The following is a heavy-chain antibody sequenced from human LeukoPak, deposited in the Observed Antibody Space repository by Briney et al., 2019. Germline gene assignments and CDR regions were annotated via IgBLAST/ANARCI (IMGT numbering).Heavy chain of an antibody. Sequence: GGSLRLSCAVSGFTFSSYWMHWVRQVPGKGLVWVSRINTDGSSTSYADSVKGRFTISRDNAKNSLYLQVNSLRAEDTAVYYCARGGWSSSFVDYWGQGTLVTVSS. CDR2: INTDGSST. CDR1: GFTFSSYW. CDR3: ARGGWSSSFVDY. J-gene: IGHJ4*02. D-gene: IGHD6-13*01. V-gene: IGHV3-74*01.